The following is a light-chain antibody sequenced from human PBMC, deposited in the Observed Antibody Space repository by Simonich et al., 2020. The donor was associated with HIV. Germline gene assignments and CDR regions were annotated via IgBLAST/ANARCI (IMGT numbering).Light chain of an antibody. J-gene: IGLJ2*01. CDR2: DDS. CDR3: QVCDSSSDHVV. CDR1: NIGSKS. Sequence: SYVLTQPPSVSVAPGKTARITCGGNNIGSKSVHWYQQKPGQAPVLVVYDDSARPSGIPERFSGSNSGNTATLTISRVEAGDEADYYCQVCDSSSDHVVFGGGTKLTVL. V-gene: IGLV3-21*03.